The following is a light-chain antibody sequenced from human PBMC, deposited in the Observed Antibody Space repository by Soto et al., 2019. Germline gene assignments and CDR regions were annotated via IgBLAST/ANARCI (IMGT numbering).Light chain of an antibody. V-gene: IGLV2-14*01. CDR3: SSYTSSSTPG. J-gene: IGLJ2*01. CDR2: DVS. Sequence: QSALTQPASVSGSPGQSITISCTRTSSDVGGYNYVSWYQQHPGKAPKLMIYDVSNRPSGVSNRFSGSKSGNTASLTISGLQAEDEADYYCSSYTSSSTPGVGGGTKLTVL. CDR1: SSDVGGYNY.